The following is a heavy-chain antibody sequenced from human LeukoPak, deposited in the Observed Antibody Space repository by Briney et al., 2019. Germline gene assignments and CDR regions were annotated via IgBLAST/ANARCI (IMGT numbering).Heavy chain of an antibody. CDR3: ARALYSSGWWAYYYYGMDV. Sequence: ASVKVSCKASGYTFTGYYMHWVRQAPGQGLEWMGIINPSGGSTSYAQKFQGRVTMTRDTSTSTVYMELSSLRSEDTAVYYCARALYSSGWWAYYYYGMDVWGQGTMVTVSS. J-gene: IGHJ6*02. V-gene: IGHV1-46*01. CDR2: INPSGGST. CDR1: GYTFTGYY. D-gene: IGHD6-19*01.